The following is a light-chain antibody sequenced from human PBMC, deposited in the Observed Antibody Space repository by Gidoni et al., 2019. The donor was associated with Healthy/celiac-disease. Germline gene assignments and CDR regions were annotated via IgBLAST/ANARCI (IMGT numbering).Light chain of an antibody. Sequence: QPVLTQPPSASASLGASVTLTCTLSSGYSNYKVDWYQQRPGKGPRFVMRVGTGGIVGSKGDGIPDRFSVLGSGLNRYLTIKNIQEEDESDYHCGADHGSGSNVALWVFGGGTKLTVL. CDR1: SGYSNYK. CDR3: GADHGSGSNVALWV. CDR2: VGTGGIVG. V-gene: IGLV9-49*01. J-gene: IGLJ3*02.